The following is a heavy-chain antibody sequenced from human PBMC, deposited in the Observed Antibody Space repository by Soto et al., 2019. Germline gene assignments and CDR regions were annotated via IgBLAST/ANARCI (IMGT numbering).Heavy chain of an antibody. V-gene: IGHV4-39*01. CDR1: GGSISSSSYY. J-gene: IGHJ3*02. CDR3: ARRSPVTSDAFDI. Sequence: QLQLQESGPGLVKPSETLSLTCTVSGGSISSSSYYWGWIRQPPGKGLEWIGSIYYSGSTYYNPSLKSRVTISVDTSKNQFSLKLSSVTAADTAVYYCARRSPVTSDAFDIWGQGTMVTVSS. CDR2: IYYSGST.